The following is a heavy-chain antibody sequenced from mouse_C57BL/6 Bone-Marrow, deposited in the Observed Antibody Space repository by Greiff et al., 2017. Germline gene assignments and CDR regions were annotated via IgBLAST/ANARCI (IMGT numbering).Heavy chain of an antibody. D-gene: IGHD2-4*01. CDR1: GYTFTSYW. Sequence: VQLQQPGAELVKPGASVKMSCKASGYTFTSYWITWVKQRPGQGLVWIGDIYPGSGSTNYNEKFKSKATLTVDTSASTAYMQLSSRTSEDSAVYYCARPNYYDYWYYAMDYWGQGTSVTVSS. V-gene: IGHV1-55*01. CDR3: ARPNYYDYWYYAMDY. J-gene: IGHJ4*01. CDR2: IYPGSGST.